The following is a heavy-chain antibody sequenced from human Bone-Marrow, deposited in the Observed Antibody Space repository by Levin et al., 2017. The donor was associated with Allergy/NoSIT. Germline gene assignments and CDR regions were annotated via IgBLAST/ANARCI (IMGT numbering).Heavy chain of an antibody. CDR1: GHTFSSYD. V-gene: IGHV1-8*01. D-gene: IGHD2-8*01. Sequence: GESLKISCKASGHTFSSYDINWVRQASGQGLEWLGWMNFNSGNTGYAQKFQGRVTMTRDTSINTAYMELSSLKSDDTAVYFCARVNGASWFGPWGQGTLVTVSS. CDR2: MNFNSGNT. J-gene: IGHJ5*02. CDR3: ARVNGASWFGP.